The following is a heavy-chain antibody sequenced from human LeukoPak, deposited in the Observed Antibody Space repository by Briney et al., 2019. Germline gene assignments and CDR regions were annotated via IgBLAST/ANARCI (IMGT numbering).Heavy chain of an antibody. CDR1: AFIFSGHW. V-gene: IGHV3-7*01. D-gene: IGHD6-13*01. CDR3: ASLAAEDY. J-gene: IGHJ4*02. Sequence: GGSLRLSCEGSAFIFSGHWMNWVRQTPGKGLEWVASIKEDGSERQYVDSVKGRFTISRDNPKNTLYLQMNSLRAEDTAVYYCASLAAEDYWGQGTLVTVSS. CDR2: IKEDGSER.